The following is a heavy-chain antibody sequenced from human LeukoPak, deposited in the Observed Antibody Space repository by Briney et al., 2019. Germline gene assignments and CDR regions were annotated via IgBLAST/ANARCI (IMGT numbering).Heavy chain of an antibody. V-gene: IGHV1-18*04. CDR3: ARQGIYGDAFDI. J-gene: IGHJ3*02. CDR2: ISAYNGNT. D-gene: IGHD4-17*01. Sequence: ASVKVSCKASGYTFTGYYMHWVRQAPGQGLEWMGWISAYNGNTNYAQKLQGRVTMTTDTSTSTAYMELRSLRSDDTAVYYCARQGIYGDAFDIWGQGTMVTVSS. CDR1: GYTFTGYY.